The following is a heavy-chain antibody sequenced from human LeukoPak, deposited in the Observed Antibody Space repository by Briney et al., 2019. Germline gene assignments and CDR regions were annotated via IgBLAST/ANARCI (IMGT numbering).Heavy chain of an antibody. Sequence: SETLSLTCTVSGGSISSSSYYWGWIRQPPGKGLEWIGSIYYSGSTYYNPSLKSRVTISVDTSKNQFSLKLSSVTAADTAVYYCARDSGSSWLTPFSGGFIDYWGQGTLVTVSS. D-gene: IGHD6-13*01. V-gene: IGHV4-39*07. J-gene: IGHJ4*02. CDR3: ARDSGSSWLTPFSGGFIDY. CDR2: IYYSGST. CDR1: GGSISSSSYY.